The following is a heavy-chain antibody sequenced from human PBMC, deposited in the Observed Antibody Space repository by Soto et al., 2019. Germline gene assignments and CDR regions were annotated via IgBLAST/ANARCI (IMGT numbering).Heavy chain of an antibody. J-gene: IGHJ6*03. CDR1: GYTFTSYD. V-gene: IGHV1-8*01. D-gene: IGHD6-6*01. Sequence: QVQLVQSGAEVTKPGASVKVSCKASGYTFTSYDINWVRQATGQGLEWMGWMNPNSGNTGYAQKFHGRVTMTQNPSLRTVYMWLGSLRSEDTAVYYCARCRAARLYYYNYMHLLGQGNTGTGSS. CDR2: MNPNSGNT. CDR3: ARCRAARLYYYNYMHL.